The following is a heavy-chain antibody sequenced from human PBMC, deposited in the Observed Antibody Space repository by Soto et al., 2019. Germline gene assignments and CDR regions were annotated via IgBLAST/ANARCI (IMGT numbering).Heavy chain of an antibody. CDR3: ARPRPGHSAYDH. CDR1: GFTLSTSGMC. Sequence: SGPTLVNPTQTLTLTCTFSGFTLSTSGMCVSWIRQPPGKALEWLARIDWDDDKYYSTSLKTRLTISKDTSKNQVVLTMTNVDPVDTATYYCARPRPGHSAYDHWGQGTLVTVSS. D-gene: IGHD5-12*01. J-gene: IGHJ4*02. V-gene: IGHV2-70*11. CDR2: IDWDDDK.